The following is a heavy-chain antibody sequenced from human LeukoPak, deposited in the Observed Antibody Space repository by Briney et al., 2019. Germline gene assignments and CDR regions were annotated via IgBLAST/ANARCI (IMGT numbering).Heavy chain of an antibody. CDR3: ASLQFDP. CDR1: GFTFSKAW. Sequence: PGGSLRLSCTVSGFTFSKAWMSWVRQAPGKGLEWVGRIKHKNDGGTTDNAAHAKGRFTISRDDSKNTLYLQMNSLRAEDTAVYYCASLQFDPWGQGTLVTVSS. V-gene: IGHV3-15*01. CDR2: IKHKNDGGTT. J-gene: IGHJ5*02.